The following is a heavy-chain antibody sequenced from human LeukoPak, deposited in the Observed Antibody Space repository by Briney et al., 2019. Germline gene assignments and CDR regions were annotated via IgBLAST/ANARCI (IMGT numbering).Heavy chain of an antibody. CDR2: ISSSSSYI. V-gene: IGHV3-21*01. CDR3: ARQVLVGATYDY. CDR1: GFTFSSYA. Sequence: GGSLRLSCAASGFTFSSYAMRWVRQAPGKGLEWVSSISSSSSYIYYADSVKGRFTISRDNAKNSLYLQMNSLRAEDTAVYYCARQVLVGATYDYWGQGTLVTVSS. D-gene: IGHD1-26*01. J-gene: IGHJ4*02.